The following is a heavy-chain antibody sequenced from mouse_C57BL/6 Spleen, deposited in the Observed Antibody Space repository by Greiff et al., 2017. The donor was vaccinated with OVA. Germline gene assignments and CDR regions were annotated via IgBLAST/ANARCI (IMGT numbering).Heavy chain of an antibody. J-gene: IGHJ2*01. Sequence: EVQLQQSGPELVKPGASVKISCKASGYTFPDYYMNWVKQSHGKSLEWIGDINPNNGGTSYNQKFKGKATLTVDKSSSTAYMELRSLTSEDSAVYYCARRGGFDYWGQGTTLTVSS. CDR1: GYTFPDYY. CDR3: ARRGGFDY. CDR2: INPNNGGT. V-gene: IGHV1-26*01.